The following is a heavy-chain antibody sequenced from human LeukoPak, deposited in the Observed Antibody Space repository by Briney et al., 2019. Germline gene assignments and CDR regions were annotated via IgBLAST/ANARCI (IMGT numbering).Heavy chain of an antibody. D-gene: IGHD5-12*01. CDR2: IIPIFGTA. J-gene: IGHJ4*02. Sequence: GASVTVSCRASGGTFSSYAISWVRQAPGQGLEWMGGIIPIFGTANYAQKFQGRVTITADESTSTAYMELSSLRSEDTAVYYCARVEEVATVTGPFDYWGQGTLVTVSS. V-gene: IGHV1-69*13. CDR3: ARVEEVATVTGPFDY. CDR1: GGTFSSYA.